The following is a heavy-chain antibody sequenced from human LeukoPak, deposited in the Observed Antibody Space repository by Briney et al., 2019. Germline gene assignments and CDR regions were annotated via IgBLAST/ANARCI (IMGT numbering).Heavy chain of an antibody. D-gene: IGHD6-6*01. CDR1: DGSFSGYY. CDR2: VNSNKNT. CDR3: ARGLARSSLPPHRKDLSYFDH. Sequence: SETLSLTCAVYDGSFSGYYWTWIRQPPGKGLEWIGEVNSNKNTKYNSSLKSRVTISVDTSKDQFSLRLTSVTAADTAVYYCARGLARSSLPPHRKDLSYFDHWGQGTLVTVSS. V-gene: IGHV4-34*01. J-gene: IGHJ4*02.